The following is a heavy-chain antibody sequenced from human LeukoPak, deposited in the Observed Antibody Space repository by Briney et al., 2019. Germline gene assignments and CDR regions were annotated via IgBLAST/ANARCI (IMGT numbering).Heavy chain of an antibody. Sequence: GGSLRLSCAASGFTFSIYDMHWVRQVTGKGLEWVSGIDTAGGTYYPDSVKGRFTMSRENAKNSLHLQMNSLRAGDTAVYYCAGYNCTTTSCYTGGFDYWGQGTLVTVSS. CDR2: IDTAGGT. D-gene: IGHD5-24*01. V-gene: IGHV3-13*01. J-gene: IGHJ4*02. CDR3: AGYNCTTTSCYTGGFDY. CDR1: GFTFSIYD.